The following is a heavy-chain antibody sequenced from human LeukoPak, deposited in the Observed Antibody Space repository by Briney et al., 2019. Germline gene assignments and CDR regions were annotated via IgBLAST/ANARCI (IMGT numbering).Heavy chain of an antibody. CDR2: MSGSGGST. J-gene: IGHJ4*02. CDR1: GFTFSTYA. D-gene: IGHD1-7*01. CDR3: AKGGRITGTLDY. Sequence: GGSLRLSCVASGFTFSTYAMSWVRQAPGKGLEWVSSMSGSGGSTYYADSVKGRFTISRDNSNHTLHLQMSSLRAEDTAVYYCAKGGRITGTLDYWGQGTLVTVSS. V-gene: IGHV3-23*01.